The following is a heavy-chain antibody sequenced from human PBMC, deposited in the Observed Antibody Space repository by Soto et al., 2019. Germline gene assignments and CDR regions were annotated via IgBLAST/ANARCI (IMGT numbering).Heavy chain of an antibody. V-gene: IGHV3-7*03. CDR2: IKQDGSEK. Sequence: VRALRVAWGAAELNWSNYWMSWVRKAPGKGLEWVANIKQDGSEKYYVDSVKGRFTISRDNAKNSLYLQMNSLRAEDTAVYYCATLRRYYYDSSGYPYFDYWGQGTLVTVSS. D-gene: IGHD3-22*01. J-gene: IGHJ4*02. CDR1: ELNWSNYW. CDR3: ATLRRYYYDSSGYPYFDY.